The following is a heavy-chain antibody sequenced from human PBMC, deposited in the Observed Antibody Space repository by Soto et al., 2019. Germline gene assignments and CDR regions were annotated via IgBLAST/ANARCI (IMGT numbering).Heavy chain of an antibody. D-gene: IGHD1-26*01. V-gene: IGHV3-21*01. Sequence: GGSLRLSYAASGFTFSSYSMNWVRQAPGKGLEWVSSISSSSSYIYYADSVKGRFTISRDNAKNSLYLQMNSLRAEDTAVYYCARAQNSGSYRPGAFDIWGQGTMVTVSS. CDR2: ISSSSSYI. J-gene: IGHJ3*02. CDR3: ARAQNSGSYRPGAFDI. CDR1: GFTFSSYS.